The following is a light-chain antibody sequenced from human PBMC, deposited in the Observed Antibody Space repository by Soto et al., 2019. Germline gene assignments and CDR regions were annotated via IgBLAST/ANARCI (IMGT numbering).Light chain of an antibody. CDR3: QQYNNWPFIT. Sequence: EMVLTQSPGTLSLSPGERATLSCRASQSVSSSYLAWYQQKPGQAPRLLIYGASSRATGIPARFSGSGSGTEFTLTISSLQSEDFAVYYCQQYNNWPFITFGQGTRLEIK. CDR1: QSVSSSY. J-gene: IGKJ5*01. CDR2: GAS. V-gene: IGKV3D-15*01.